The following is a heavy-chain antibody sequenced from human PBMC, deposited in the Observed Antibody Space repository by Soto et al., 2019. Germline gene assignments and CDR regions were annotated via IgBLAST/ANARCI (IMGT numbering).Heavy chain of an antibody. Sequence: LSLTCEVSGYSISSSNWWGWIRQPPGKGLEWVGRTRNKANSYTTEYAASVKGRFTTSRDDSKNSLYLQMNSLKTEDTAVYYCARDLTSSGGYYFDYWGQGTLVTVSS. CDR3: ARDLTSSGGYYFDY. J-gene: IGHJ4*02. CDR1: GYSISSSNW. CDR2: TRNKANSYTT. V-gene: IGHV3-72*01. D-gene: IGHD3-16*01.